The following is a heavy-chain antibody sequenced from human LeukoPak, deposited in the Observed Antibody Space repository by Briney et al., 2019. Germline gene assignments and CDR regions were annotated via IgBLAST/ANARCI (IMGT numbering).Heavy chain of an antibody. D-gene: IGHD3-10*01. CDR3: ARDPGAPVRSFDI. CDR2: IVPLAGTT. V-gene: IGHV1-69*01. J-gene: IGHJ3*02. CDR1: GVTFSRCA. Sequence: SVTVSCRAPGVTFSRCALSWVRQAPGPGIEWLGVIVPLAGTTNLAQKFQDRVTITADGSTSTIYMELSSLTSEDTAVYYCARDPGAPVRSFDIWGQGTMVTFSS.